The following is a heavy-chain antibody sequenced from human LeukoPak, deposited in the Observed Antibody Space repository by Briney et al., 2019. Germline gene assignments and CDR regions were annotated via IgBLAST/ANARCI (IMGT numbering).Heavy chain of an antibody. J-gene: IGHJ2*01. CDR3: ARDRGYYYGSGSYGSLGYFDL. D-gene: IGHD3-10*01. Sequence: ASVKVSCKASGYTFTSYYMHWVRQAPGQGREGRGWINPNSGGTNYAQKFQGWVTMTKDRSISTAYMELSRLRSDDTAVYYCARDRGYYYGSGSYGSLGYFDLWGRGTLVTVSS. CDR2: INPNSGGT. V-gene: IGHV1-2*04. CDR1: GYTFTSYY.